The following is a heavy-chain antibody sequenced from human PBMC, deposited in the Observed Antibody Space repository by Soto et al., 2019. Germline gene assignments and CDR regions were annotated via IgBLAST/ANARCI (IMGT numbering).Heavy chain of an antibody. CDR1: GGSISSGDYY. CDR2: IYYSGST. CDR3: ARVLARWSSHHGDFEY. V-gene: IGHV4-30-4*01. D-gene: IGHD3-3*02. J-gene: IGHJ4*02. Sequence: SETLSLTCTVSGGSISSGDYYWSLIRQPPGKGLEWIGYIYYSGSTYYNPSLKSRVTISVDTSKNQFSLKLSSVTAADTAVYYCARVLARWSSHHGDFEYWGQGTLVTVSS.